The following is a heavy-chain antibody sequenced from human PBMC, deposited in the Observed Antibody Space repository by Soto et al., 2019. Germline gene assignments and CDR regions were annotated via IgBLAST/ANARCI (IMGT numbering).Heavy chain of an antibody. J-gene: IGHJ4*02. V-gene: IGHV4-59*01. CDR1: GGSISNYY. CDR3: ARAVLPATAPFDY. CDR2: IYYSGST. D-gene: IGHD2-2*01. Sequence: QVQLQESGPRLVKPSETLSLTCIVSGGSISNYYWSWIRQPPGKGLEWIGYIYYSGSTNYNPSLQRRVAISVATSKNQFSLKRSSVTAADTAVYYCARAVLPATAPFDYWGQGTLVTVSS.